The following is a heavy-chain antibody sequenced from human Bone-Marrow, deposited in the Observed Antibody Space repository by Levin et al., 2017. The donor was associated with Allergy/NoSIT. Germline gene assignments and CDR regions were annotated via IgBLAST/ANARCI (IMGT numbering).Heavy chain of an antibody. CDR3: TRKDDFHDTFDV. CDR1: GDSVSELS. V-gene: IGHV1-24*01. J-gene: IGHJ3*01. D-gene: IGHD2-21*02. CDR2: YEPDNDET. Sequence: PMASVKVSCKVYGDSVSELSMHWVRQAPGRGLEWMGGYEPDNDETIFAQKFQGRVAMTEDTSTDTVYMELRNLRSEDTATYYCTRKDDFHDTFDVWGQGTIVTVSS.